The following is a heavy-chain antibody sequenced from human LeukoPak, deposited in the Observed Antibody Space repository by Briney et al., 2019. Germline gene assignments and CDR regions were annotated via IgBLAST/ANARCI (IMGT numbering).Heavy chain of an antibody. CDR2: ISAYNGNT. Sequence: ASVKVSCKASGYTFTSYGISWVRQAPGQGLEWMGWISAYNGNTNYAQKLQGRVTMTTDTSTSTAYMELSSLRSEDTAMYYCARGPRGELLLPTFDYWGQGTLATVSS. CDR1: GYTFTSYG. D-gene: IGHD1-26*01. J-gene: IGHJ4*02. V-gene: IGHV1-18*01. CDR3: ARGPRGELLLPTFDY.